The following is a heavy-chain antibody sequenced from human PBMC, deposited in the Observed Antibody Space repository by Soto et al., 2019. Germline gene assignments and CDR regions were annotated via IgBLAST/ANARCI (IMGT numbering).Heavy chain of an antibody. CDR3: AAGVHDFWSGYYAPYYYYGMDV. CDR2: IVVGSGNT. CDR1: GFTFTSSA. V-gene: IGHV1-58*01. Sequence: SVKVSCKASGFTFTSSAVQWVRQARGQRLEWIGWIVVGSGNTNYAQKFQERVTITRDMSTSTAYMELSSLRSEDTAVYYCAAGVHDFWSGYYAPYYYYGMDVWG. J-gene: IGHJ6*02. D-gene: IGHD3-3*01.